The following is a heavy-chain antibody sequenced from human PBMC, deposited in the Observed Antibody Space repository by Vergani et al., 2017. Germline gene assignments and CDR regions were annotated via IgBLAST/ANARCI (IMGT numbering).Heavy chain of an antibody. D-gene: IGHD6-13*01. V-gene: IGHV3-73*01. J-gene: IGHJ5*01. CDR2: IRKKAENYAT. Sequence: EVQLEESGGGLVQPGGSLKLSCVASGLTFNDSTIHWVRQGSGKGLEWVGRIRKKAENYATAYGASVKGRFTISRDDSENTAYLQMNSLKTEDTAVYYCPRIAKPRTWRFDSWGQGTPVTVSS. CDR1: GLTFNDST. CDR3: PRIAKPRTWRFDS.